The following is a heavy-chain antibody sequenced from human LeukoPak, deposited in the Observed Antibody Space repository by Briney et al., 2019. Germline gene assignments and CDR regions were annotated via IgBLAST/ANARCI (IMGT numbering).Heavy chain of an antibody. J-gene: IGHJ2*01. CDR1: GGSISSYY. V-gene: IGHV4-59*01. CDR2: IYYSGST. Sequence: SETPSLTCTVSGGSISSYYWSWIRQPPGKGLEWIGYIYYSGSTNYNPSLKSRVTISVDTSKNQFSLKLSSVTAADTAVYYCARDQFGSSPGNWYFDLWGRGTLVTVSS. D-gene: IGHD6-6*01. CDR3: ARDQFGSSPGNWYFDL.